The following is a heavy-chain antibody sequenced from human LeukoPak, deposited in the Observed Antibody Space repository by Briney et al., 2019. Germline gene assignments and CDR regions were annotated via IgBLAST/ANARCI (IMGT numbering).Heavy chain of an antibody. J-gene: IGHJ4*02. D-gene: IGHD4-23*01. CDR2: ISYDGSNK. Sequence: SGGSLRLSCAASGFTFSSYAMHWVRQAPGKGLEWVAVISYDGSNKYYADSVKGRFTISRDNSKNTLYLQMNSLRAEDTAVYYCARLGYGGGINNDYWGQGTLVTVSS. CDR3: ARLGYGGGINNDY. V-gene: IGHV3-30-3*01. CDR1: GFTFSSYA.